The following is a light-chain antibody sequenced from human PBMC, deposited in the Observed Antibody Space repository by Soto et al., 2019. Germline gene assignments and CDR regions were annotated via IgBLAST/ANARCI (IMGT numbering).Light chain of an antibody. V-gene: IGKV3-11*01. CDR2: DAS. J-gene: IGKJ3*01. CDR3: HQRSNWPPS. CDR1: QSVSSL. Sequence: EIVLTQSPATLSLSPGERATLSCRASQSVSSLLAWYQQKPGQAPRLLIYDASNRATGIPARFSGSGSWTDFTLTISSLEPEDFAIYYCHQRSNWPPSFGPGTKVDIK.